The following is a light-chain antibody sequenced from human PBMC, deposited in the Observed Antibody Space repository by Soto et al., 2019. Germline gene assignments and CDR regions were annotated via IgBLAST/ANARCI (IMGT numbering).Light chain of an antibody. CDR3: QSCDSSLSGSGV. CDR2: RNT. CDR1: SSNIGAEYD. Sequence: QSVLTQPPSVSGAPGQRVAISCTGSSSNIGAEYDVHWYQQLPGTAPKLLIYRNTNRPSGVPDRFSGSKSGTSASLAITGLQAEDEADYYCQSCDSSLSGSGVFGTGTKVTVL. J-gene: IGLJ1*01. V-gene: IGLV1-40*01.